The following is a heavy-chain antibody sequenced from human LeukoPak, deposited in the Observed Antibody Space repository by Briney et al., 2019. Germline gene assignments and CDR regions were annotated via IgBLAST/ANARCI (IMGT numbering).Heavy chain of an antibody. D-gene: IGHD3-10*01. CDR2: IIPIFGTA. V-gene: IGHV1-69*13. J-gene: IGHJ4*02. Sequence: GASVKVSCKASGGTFSSYAISWVRQAPGQGLEWMGGIIPIFGTANYAQKFQGRVTITADESTSTAYMELSSLRSEDTAAYYCARRSYYGSGSYTYWGQGTLVTVSS. CDR3: ARRSYYGSGSYTY. CDR1: GGTFSSYA.